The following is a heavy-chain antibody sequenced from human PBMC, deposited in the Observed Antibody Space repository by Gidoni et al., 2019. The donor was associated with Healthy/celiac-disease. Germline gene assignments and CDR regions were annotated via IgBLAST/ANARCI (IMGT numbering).Heavy chain of an antibody. Sequence: RFTISRDNSKNTLYLQMNSLRAEDTAVYYCAKDRDSSSYINWFDPWGQGTLVTVSS. J-gene: IGHJ5*02. D-gene: IGHD6-13*01. CDR3: AKDRDSSSYINWFDP. V-gene: IGHV3-23*01.